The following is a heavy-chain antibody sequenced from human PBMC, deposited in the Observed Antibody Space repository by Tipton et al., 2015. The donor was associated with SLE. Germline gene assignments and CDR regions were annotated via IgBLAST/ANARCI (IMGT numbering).Heavy chain of an antibody. V-gene: IGHV4-34*01. CDR2: INHSGST. Sequence: TLSLTCAVYGGSFSGYYWSWIRQPPGKGLEWIGEINHSGSTNYNPSLKSRVTISVDTSKNQFSLKLSSVTAADTAVYYCARVSSGWYAYYYYGMDVWGQGTTVTVSS. D-gene: IGHD6-19*01. CDR1: GGSFSGYY. CDR3: ARVSSGWYAYYYYGMDV. J-gene: IGHJ6*02.